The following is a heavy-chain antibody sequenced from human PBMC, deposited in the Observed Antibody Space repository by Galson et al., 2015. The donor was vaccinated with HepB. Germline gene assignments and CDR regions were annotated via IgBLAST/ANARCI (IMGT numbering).Heavy chain of an antibody. D-gene: IGHD3-3*01. CDR2: IYYSGST. Sequence: ETLSLTCTVPGASISSSDYYWGWIRQPPGKGLEWIGSIYYSGSTYYNPSLRSRVTISVDTSKSHFSLKLSSVTAADTAIYYCAGHRPKELSIFGVVREYYYYMDVWGEGTTVTVSS. CDR3: AGHRPKELSIFGVVREYYYYMDV. V-gene: IGHV4-39*01. CDR1: GASISSSDYY. J-gene: IGHJ6*03.